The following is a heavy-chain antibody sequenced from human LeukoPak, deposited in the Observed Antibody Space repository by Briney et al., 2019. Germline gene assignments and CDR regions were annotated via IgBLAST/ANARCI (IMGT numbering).Heavy chain of an antibody. CDR2: ISSSSSYI. Sequence: PGGSLRLSCAASGFTFSSYSMNWVRQAPGKGLEWVSSISSSSSYIYYANSVKGRFTISRDNAKNSLYLQMNSLRAEDTAVYYCASLAAAGTGYWGQGTLVTVSS. CDR1: GFTFSSYS. CDR3: ASLAAAGTGY. V-gene: IGHV3-21*01. J-gene: IGHJ4*02. D-gene: IGHD6-13*01.